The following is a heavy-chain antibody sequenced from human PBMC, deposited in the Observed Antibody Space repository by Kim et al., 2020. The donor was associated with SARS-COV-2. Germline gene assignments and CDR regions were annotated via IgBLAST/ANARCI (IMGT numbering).Heavy chain of an antibody. D-gene: IGHD3-3*01. CDR1: GGSLSGYR. CDR2: INHSGNT. CDR3: ARGWAGVVPSPVLGLGPYYEYHAMYV. V-gene: IGHV4-34*01. Sequence: SETLSLTCAVYGGSLSGYRWTWIRQPPGKGLEWIGEINHSGNTNCNPSLKRRVIISVETSRNQVSLNLRTVTAADTAVYYCARGWAGVVPSPVLGLGPYYEYHAMYVWGLGTTVTVPS. J-gene: IGHJ6*02.